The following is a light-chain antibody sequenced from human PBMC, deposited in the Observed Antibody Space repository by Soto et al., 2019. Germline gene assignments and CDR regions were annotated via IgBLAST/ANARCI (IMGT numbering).Light chain of an antibody. CDR3: SSYTSSSTLDWV. Sequence: QSALTQPASVSGSPGHSITISCSGIISDLGDYNYVSWYQQHPGKAPKLMIYEVSNRPSGVSNRFSGSKSGNTASLTISGLQAEDEADYYCSSYTSSSTLDWVFGGGTKLTVL. CDR1: ISDLGDYNY. J-gene: IGLJ3*02. V-gene: IGLV2-14*01. CDR2: EVS.